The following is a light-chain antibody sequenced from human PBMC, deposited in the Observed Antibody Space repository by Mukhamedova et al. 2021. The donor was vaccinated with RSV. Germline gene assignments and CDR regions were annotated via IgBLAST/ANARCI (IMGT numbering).Light chain of an antibody. J-gene: IGKJ1*01. V-gene: IGKV1-33*01. CDR3: QQYDNLWT. Sequence: WYQRRVHGKAPKLLIYDASNLEAGVPSRFSGSGSGTDFTLTISSLQPEDIATYYCQQYDNLWTFGQGTKVE. CDR2: DAS.